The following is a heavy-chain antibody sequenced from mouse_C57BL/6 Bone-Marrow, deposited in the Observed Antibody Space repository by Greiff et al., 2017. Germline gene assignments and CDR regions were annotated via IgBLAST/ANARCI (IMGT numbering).Heavy chain of an antibody. CDR2: IYPRSGNT. Sequence: QVQLQQSGAELARPGASVKLSCKASGYTFTSYGISWVKQRTGQGLEWIGEIYPRSGNTYYNEKFKGKATLTADKSSSTAYRELRSLTSEDAAVYFCFCYYGSSGAYWGQGTLVTVSA. CDR3: FCYYGSSGAY. CDR1: GYTFTSYG. J-gene: IGHJ3*01. D-gene: IGHD1-1*01. V-gene: IGHV1-81*01.